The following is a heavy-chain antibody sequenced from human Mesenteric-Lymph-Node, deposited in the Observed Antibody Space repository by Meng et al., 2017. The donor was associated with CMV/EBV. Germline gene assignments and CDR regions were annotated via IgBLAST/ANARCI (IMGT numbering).Heavy chain of an antibody. V-gene: IGHV1-69*05. CDR1: GYTFTGYY. CDR3: ARGVGAGAIFGVVIKRGWFDP. CDR2: IIPIFGTA. J-gene: IGHJ5*02. D-gene: IGHD3-3*01. Sequence: SVKVSCKASGYTFTGYYMHWVRQAPGQGLEWMGGIIPIFGTANYAQKFQGRVTITTDESTSTAYMELSSLRSEDTAVYYCARGVGAGAIFGVVIKRGWFDPWGQGTLVTVSS.